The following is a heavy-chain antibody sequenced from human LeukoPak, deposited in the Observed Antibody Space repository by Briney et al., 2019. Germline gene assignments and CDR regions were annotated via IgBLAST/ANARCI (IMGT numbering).Heavy chain of an antibody. V-gene: IGHV4-39*01. CDR3: ARIDGYNPRGFDY. J-gene: IGHJ4*02. CDR2: FHYSGST. CDR1: GASISNNYYY. D-gene: IGHD5-24*01. Sequence: PSETLSLTCTVSGASISNNYYYWGWIRQPPGKGLEWIGNFHYSGSTYYNPSLKSRVTISVDTSKNQFSLRLSSVTAADTAVYYCARIDGYNPRGFDYWGQGTLVTVSS.